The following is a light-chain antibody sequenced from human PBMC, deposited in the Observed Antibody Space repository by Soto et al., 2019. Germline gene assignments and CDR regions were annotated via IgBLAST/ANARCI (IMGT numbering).Light chain of an antibody. CDR2: GAS. CDR1: QSVNAN. J-gene: IGKJ1*01. Sequence: EVVMTQSPATLSVSPGERATLSCRASQSVNANLAWYQQKPGQAPRLLIHGASNRATGITARFSGSGFGTEFIPAISSLLYEHFVVEYCQQDKTWLWTLGQG. CDR3: QQDKTWLWT. V-gene: IGKV3-15*01.